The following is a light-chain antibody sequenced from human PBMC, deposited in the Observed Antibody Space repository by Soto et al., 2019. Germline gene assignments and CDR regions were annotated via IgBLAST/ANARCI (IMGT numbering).Light chain of an antibody. CDR1: QTVRNN. CDR2: DAS. Sequence: EIVLTQSPATLSLSPGERATLSCRASQTVRNNLAWHKQRPGQAPRLLSYDASSRATGIPARFSGSGSGTDFTLTISSLEPEDFEVYYCQQHSNWPITFGQGTRLEIK. CDR3: QQHSNWPIT. V-gene: IGKV3-11*01. J-gene: IGKJ5*01.